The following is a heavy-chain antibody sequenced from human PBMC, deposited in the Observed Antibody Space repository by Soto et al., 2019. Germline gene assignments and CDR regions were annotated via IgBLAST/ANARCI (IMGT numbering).Heavy chain of an antibody. J-gene: IGHJ4*02. V-gene: IGHV1-18*01. CDR3: ARDNEGGYSAASPFDY. Sequence: QVQQVQSGGEVKKPGASVKVSCKASGYTFTDYGISWLRQAPGQGPEWMAWISTYNGDTKYAQKGQGRVTMTTDTSTTTAYKELRSLRFDDTAVYYCARDNEGGYSAASPFDYWGQGTLVTVSS. CDR1: GYTFTDYG. CDR2: ISTYNGDT. D-gene: IGHD5-18*01.